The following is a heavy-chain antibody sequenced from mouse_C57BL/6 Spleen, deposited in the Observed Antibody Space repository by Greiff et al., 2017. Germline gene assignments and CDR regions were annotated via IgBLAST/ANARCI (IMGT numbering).Heavy chain of an antibody. V-gene: IGHV1-82*01. CDR2: IYPGDGDT. D-gene: IGHD6-1*01. CDR1: GYAFSSSW. CDR3: AREGQLDFDY. J-gene: IGHJ2*01. Sequence: QVQLQQSGPELVKPGASVKISCKASGYAFSSSWMNWVKQRPGQGLEWIGRIYPGDGDTNYNGKFKGKATLTADKSSSTAYMQLSSLTSEDSAVYFCAREGQLDFDYWGQGTTLTVSS.